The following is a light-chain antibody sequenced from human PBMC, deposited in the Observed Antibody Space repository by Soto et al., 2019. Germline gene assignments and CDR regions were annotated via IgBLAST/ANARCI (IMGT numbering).Light chain of an antibody. J-gene: IGKJ1*01. CDR2: AAS. CDR1: QSISSY. CDR3: QQSYSTPPWT. Sequence: DIQMTQSPSSLSASVGDRVTITCRASQSISSYLNWYQQKPGKAPKLLIYAASSLQSGVPSRFSGSGSGTDFTLTIGSLQPEDFATYYCQQSYSTPPWTFGQGYKVEIK. V-gene: IGKV1-39*01.